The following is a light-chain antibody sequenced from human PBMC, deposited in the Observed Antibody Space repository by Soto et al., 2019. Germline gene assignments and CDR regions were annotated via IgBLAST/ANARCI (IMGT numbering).Light chain of an antibody. CDR3: CSYAGTYTFYV. CDR2: GVS. Sequence: QSALTQPRSVSGSPGQSVTISCTGTSSDVGGYNHVSWYQQHPGKAPKLMIYGVSERPSGVPDRFSGSKSGNTASLTISGLQAEDEADYYCCSYAGTYTFYVFGTGTKLTVL. CDR1: SSDVGGYNH. V-gene: IGLV2-11*01. J-gene: IGLJ1*01.